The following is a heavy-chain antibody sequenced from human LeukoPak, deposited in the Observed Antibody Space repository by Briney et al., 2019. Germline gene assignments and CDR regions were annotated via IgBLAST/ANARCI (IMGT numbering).Heavy chain of an antibody. D-gene: IGHD3-9*01. J-gene: IGHJ4*02. CDR1: GFTFSIYG. Sequence: GGSLRLSCAASGFTFSIYGMHWVRQAPGKGLEWVAFIRYDGSNKYYADSVKGRFTISRDNSKNTLYLQMNSLRAEDTAVYYCAIRRRYDILTGYYKDYWGQGTLVTVSS. CDR2: IRYDGSNK. V-gene: IGHV3-30*02. CDR3: AIRRRYDILTGYYKDY.